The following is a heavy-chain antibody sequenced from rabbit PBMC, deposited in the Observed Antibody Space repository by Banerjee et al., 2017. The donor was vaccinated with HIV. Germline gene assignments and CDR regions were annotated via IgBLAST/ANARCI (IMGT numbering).Heavy chain of an antibody. D-gene: IGHD2-1*01. V-gene: IGHV1S40*01. Sequence: QSLEESGGDLVKPGASLTLTCTASGFSFSSSYYMCWVRQAPGKGLEWIGSISTGDTYTLYASWVNGRFTISSDNAQNTLYLQLNSLTAADTATYFCARAVNYDDYGDWDGIDPWGPGTLVTVS. CDR1: GFSFSSSYY. CDR2: ISTGDTYT. CDR3: ARAVNYDDYGDWDGIDP. J-gene: IGHJ2*01.